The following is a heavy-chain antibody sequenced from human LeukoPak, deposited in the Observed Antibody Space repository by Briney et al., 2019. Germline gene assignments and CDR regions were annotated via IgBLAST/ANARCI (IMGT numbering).Heavy chain of an antibody. Sequence: GDSLRLSCVDSGFTSSTYWMSWVRQAPGKGLEWVANIKQDGSEKYYVDSVKGRFTISRDNAQNSLYLQMNSLGADDTAVYYCASGNGMDVWGQGTTVTVSS. CDR2: IKQDGSEK. J-gene: IGHJ6*02. V-gene: IGHV3-7*05. CDR3: ASGNGMDV. CDR1: GFTSSTYW.